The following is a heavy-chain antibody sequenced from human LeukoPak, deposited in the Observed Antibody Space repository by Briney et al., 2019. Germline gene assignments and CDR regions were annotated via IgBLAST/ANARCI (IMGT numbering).Heavy chain of an antibody. CDR2: INSDGSKI. Sequence: PGRSLRLSCAASGFTFSSYWIHWVRQAPGKGLVWVSRINSDGSKIRYADSVKGRFTISRDNAKNSLYLQMNSLRAEDTAVYYCARSNYDFWSGYLYYLYYWGQGTLVTVSS. D-gene: IGHD3-3*01. J-gene: IGHJ4*02. CDR1: GFTFSSYW. V-gene: IGHV3-74*01. CDR3: ARSNYDFWSGYLYYLYY.